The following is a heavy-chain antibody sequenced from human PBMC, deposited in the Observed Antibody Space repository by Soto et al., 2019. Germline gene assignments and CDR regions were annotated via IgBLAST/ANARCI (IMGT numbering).Heavy chain of an antibody. Sequence: EVQLVESGGGLVQPGRSLRLSCAASGFTFDDYAMHWVRQAPVKGLEWGSGISWNSGSIGYADSVKGRFTISRDNAKNALYLQMNSLRAEDTDLYYCAKDKGHSGYEWGQGTLVTVSS. J-gene: IGHJ4*02. CDR1: GFTFDDYA. V-gene: IGHV3-9*01. D-gene: IGHD5-12*01. CDR3: AKDKGHSGYE. CDR2: ISWNSGSI.